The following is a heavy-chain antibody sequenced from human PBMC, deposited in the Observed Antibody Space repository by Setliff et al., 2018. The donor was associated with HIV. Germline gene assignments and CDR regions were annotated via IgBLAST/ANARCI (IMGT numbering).Heavy chain of an antibody. D-gene: IGHD3-22*01. Sequence: GASVKVSCKASGYTFTAYQMHWVRQAPGQGLEWMGWINPNSGGTNSAQKLQGRVTMTRDTSISVAYMELSSLTSDDTAVYYCARAIRYYDSSGYYLDVWGKGTTVTVSS. CDR1: GYTFTAYQ. V-gene: IGHV1-2*02. J-gene: IGHJ6*03. CDR3: ARAIRYYDSSGYYLDV. CDR2: INPNSGGT.